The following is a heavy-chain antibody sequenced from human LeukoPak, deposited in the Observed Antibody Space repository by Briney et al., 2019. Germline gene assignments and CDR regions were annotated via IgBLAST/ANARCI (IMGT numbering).Heavy chain of an antibody. Sequence: PSETLSLTCTVSGGSVSSGSYYWSWIRQPPGMGLEWIGYIYYSGSTNYNPSLKSRVTISVDTSKNQFSLKLSSVTAADTAVYYCARGFGPSYDFWSGYSDLTYYFDYWGQGTLVTVSS. D-gene: IGHD3-3*01. J-gene: IGHJ4*02. CDR2: IYYSGST. CDR3: ARGFGPSYDFWSGYSDLTYYFDY. CDR1: GGSVSSGSYY. V-gene: IGHV4-61*01.